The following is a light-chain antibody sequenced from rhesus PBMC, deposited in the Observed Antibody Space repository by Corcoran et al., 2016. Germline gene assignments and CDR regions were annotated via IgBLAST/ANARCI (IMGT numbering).Light chain of an antibody. J-gene: IGKJ4*01. Sequence: VLTQSPLSLAIAPGQPASISCRSSHNLIHSNGNNYLTWYQQKPGQPPSSLIYQVSRRDSGVPDRFSGGGAGTDFRLKISRGEAEDVGFYYCGQSTNVPLTFSEGAKVEIK. V-gene: IGKV2-65*01. CDR2: QVS. CDR1: HNLIHSNGNNY. CDR3: GQSTNVPLT.